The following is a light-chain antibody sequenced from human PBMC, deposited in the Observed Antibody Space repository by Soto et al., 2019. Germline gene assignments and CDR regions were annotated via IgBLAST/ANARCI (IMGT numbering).Light chain of an antibody. CDR2: GAS. J-gene: IGKJ1*01. V-gene: IGKV3-15*01. Sequence: EIVMTQSPSTLSVSPGERATLSCRASQSVSSSFLAWYQQKPGQPPRLLIYGASTRATGVPARFSGSGSGTEFTLIISRLQSEDFAVYYCQQYYNWRPRFGQGTKVDIK. CDR1: QSVSSS. CDR3: QQYYNWRPR.